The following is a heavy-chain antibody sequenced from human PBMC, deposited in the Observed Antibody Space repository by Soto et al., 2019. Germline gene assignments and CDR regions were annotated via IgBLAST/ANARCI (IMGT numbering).Heavy chain of an antibody. J-gene: IGHJ5*01. V-gene: IGHV4-30-4*01. Sequence: PLETLSLTCSVSGDSISNLDYFWAWIRQPPGQALEYIGYIYKSATTYYNPSFESRVAISVDTSKSQFSLNVTSVTAADTAVYFCARGRYCLTGRCFPNWFDSWGQGALVTVSS. CDR3: ARGRYCLTGRCFPNWFDS. CDR2: IYKSATT. D-gene: IGHD7-27*01. CDR1: GDSISNLDYF.